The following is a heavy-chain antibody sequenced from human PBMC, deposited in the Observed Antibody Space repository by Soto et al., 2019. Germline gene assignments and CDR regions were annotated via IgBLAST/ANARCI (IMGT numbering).Heavy chain of an antibody. CDR2: VSIGGST. CDR3: AKRRGAGARFDY. D-gene: IGHD2-15*01. CDR1: GFTFSSYA. V-gene: IGHV3-23*01. Sequence: GGSLRLSCAASGFTFSSYAMGWVRQGPGKGLEWVAVVSIGGSTHYADSVRGRFTISRDNSKNTLSLQMNSLTAEDTAVYFCAKRRGAGARFDYWGQGALVTVSS. J-gene: IGHJ4*02.